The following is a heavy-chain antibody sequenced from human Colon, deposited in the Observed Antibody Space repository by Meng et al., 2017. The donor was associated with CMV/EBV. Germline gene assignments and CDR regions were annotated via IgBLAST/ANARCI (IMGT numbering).Heavy chain of an antibody. J-gene: IGHJ5*02. CDR2: IWYDGSKQ. Sequence: GESLKISCKASGFIFNNFAMYWVRQAPGKGLEWVTVIWYDGSKQYYADSVRGRFTISRDNSNNTLYLQMNSLRAEDTALYYCARAENLYDSSGPMDSWGQGTLVTVSS. V-gene: IGHV3-33*01. D-gene: IGHD6-19*01. CDR3: ARAENLYDSSGPMDS. CDR1: GFIFNNFA.